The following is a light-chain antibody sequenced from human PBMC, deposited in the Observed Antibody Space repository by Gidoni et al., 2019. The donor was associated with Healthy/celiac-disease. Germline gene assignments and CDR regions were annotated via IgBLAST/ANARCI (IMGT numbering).Light chain of an antibody. CDR1: QSVSSY. CDR3: QQRSNWRYT. Sequence: DSVLAQSPATLSSSTGGRATRSCRASQSVSSYLAWYQQKPGQAPRLLIYDASNRATGIPARFSGSGSGTDFTLTISSLEPEDFAVYYCQQRSNWRYTFGQGTKLEIK. CDR2: DAS. V-gene: IGKV3-11*01. J-gene: IGKJ2*01.